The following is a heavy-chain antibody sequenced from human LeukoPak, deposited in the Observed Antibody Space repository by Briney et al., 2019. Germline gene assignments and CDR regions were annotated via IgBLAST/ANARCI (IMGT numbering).Heavy chain of an antibody. Sequence: GGSLRLSCAASGFTFSSYSMNWVRQAPGKGLEWVSSISSSSSYIYYADSVKGRFTISRDNAKNSLYLQMNSLRAGDTAVYYCARDSGRASAFDIWGQGTMVTVSS. CDR3: ARDSGRASAFDI. V-gene: IGHV3-21*01. CDR2: ISSSSSYI. CDR1: GFTFSSYS. J-gene: IGHJ3*02. D-gene: IGHD5-12*01.